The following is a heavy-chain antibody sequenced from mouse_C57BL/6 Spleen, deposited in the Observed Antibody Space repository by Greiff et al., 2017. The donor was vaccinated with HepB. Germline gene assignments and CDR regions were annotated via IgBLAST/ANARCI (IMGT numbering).Heavy chain of an antibody. CDR3: ASITTVVAGDY. V-gene: IGHV1-53*01. CDR2: INPSNGGT. J-gene: IGHJ2*01. CDR1: GYTFTSYW. D-gene: IGHD1-1*01. Sequence: VKLKQPGTELVKPGASVKLSCKASGYTFTSYWMHWVKQRPGQGLEWIGNINPSNGGTNYNEKFKSKATLTVDKSSSTAYMQLSSLTSEDSAVYYCASITTVVAGDYWGQGTTLTVSS.